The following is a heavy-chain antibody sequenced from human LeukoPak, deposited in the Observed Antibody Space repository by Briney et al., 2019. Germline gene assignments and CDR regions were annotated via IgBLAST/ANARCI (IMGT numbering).Heavy chain of an antibody. Sequence: GGSLRLSCAASGFTFGNYGMSWVRQAPGKGLEWGSDINWNGGSKGYADSVKGRFTISRDNAKKSLYLQMKNLRAGDTALYYGAIGTTIGATNWIDAWGQGTLVTVSS. CDR3: AIGTTIGATNWIDA. D-gene: IGHD5-24*01. J-gene: IGHJ5*01. CDR2: INWNGGSK. V-gene: IGHV3-20*04. CDR1: GFTFGNYG.